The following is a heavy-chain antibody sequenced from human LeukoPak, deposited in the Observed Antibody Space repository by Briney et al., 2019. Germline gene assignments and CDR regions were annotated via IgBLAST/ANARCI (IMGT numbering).Heavy chain of an antibody. D-gene: IGHD2-15*01. J-gene: IGHJ3*02. CDR1: GFTFSSYG. V-gene: IGHV3-33*01. CDR3: ARDCSGGSCEAFDI. CDR2: IWYDGSNK. Sequence: GRSLRLSCAASGFTFSSYGMHWVRQAPGKGLEWVAVIWYDGSNKYYADSVKGRFTISRDNSKNTLYLQMNSLRAEDTAVYYCARDCSGGSCEAFDIWGQGTMVTVSS.